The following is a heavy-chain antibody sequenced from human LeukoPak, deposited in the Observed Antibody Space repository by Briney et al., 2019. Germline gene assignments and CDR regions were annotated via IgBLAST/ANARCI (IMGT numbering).Heavy chain of an antibody. D-gene: IGHD2-2*01. J-gene: IGHJ4*02. Sequence: PSETLSLTCAVYGGSFSGYYWSWIRQPPGKGLECIVEINHSGSTNYNPSLKSRVTISVDTSKNQFSLKLSSVTAADTAVYYCASSGGDIVVVPAAHLEYWGQGTLVTVSS. V-gene: IGHV4-34*01. CDR1: GGSFSGYY. CDR3: ASSGGDIVVVPAAHLEY. CDR2: INHSGST.